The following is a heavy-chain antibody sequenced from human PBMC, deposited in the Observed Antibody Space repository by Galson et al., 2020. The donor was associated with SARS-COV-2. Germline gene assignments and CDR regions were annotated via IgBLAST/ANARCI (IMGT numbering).Heavy chain of an antibody. Sequence: GGSLRLSCAASGFTFSSYAMSWVRQAPGKGLEWVSAISGSGGSTYYADSVKGRFTISRDNSKNTLYLQMNSLRAEDTAVYYCANAKGVYGGNSGWDWYFDLWGRGTLVTVSS. CDR3: ANAKGVYGGNSGWDWYFDL. CDR2: ISGSGGST. J-gene: IGHJ2*01. V-gene: IGHV3-23*01. CDR1: GFTFSSYA. D-gene: IGHD2-21*02.